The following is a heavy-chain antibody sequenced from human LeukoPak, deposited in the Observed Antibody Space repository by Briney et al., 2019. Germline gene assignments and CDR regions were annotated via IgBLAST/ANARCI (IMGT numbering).Heavy chain of an antibody. D-gene: IGHD3-3*01. CDR2: INPSGGST. V-gene: IGHV1-46*01. CDR1: GYTFTGYY. CDR3: ARDGWSGYIDY. Sequence: ASVTVSCKASGYTFTGYYMHWVRQAPGQGLEWMGIINPSGGSTGYTQKFQGRVTMTRDTSISTAYMELSRLRSDDTAVYYCARDGWSGYIDYWGQGTLVTVSS. J-gene: IGHJ4*02.